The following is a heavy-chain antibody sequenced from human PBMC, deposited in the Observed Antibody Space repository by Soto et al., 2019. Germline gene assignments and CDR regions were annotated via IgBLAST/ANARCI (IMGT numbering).Heavy chain of an antibody. CDR2: VSAGGGST. V-gene: IGHV3-23*01. CDR3: HGLLRGSPIEY. D-gene: IGHD3-10*01. CDR1: GFTFSTYD. Sequence: EVQLLESGGGLVQPGGSLRLSCAASGFTFSTYDMSWVRQAPGKGLEWVSAVSAGGGSTYYTDSVKGRFTISRDNSKHTVHLQMTSLRAEDTAVYYCHGLLRGSPIEYWDQGTLVTVSS. J-gene: IGHJ4*02.